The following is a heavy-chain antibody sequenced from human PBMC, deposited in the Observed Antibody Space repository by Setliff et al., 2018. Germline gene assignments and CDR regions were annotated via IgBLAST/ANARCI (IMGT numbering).Heavy chain of an antibody. V-gene: IGHV4-34*01. Sequence: SETLSLTCAVYGGSFSGYYWSWIRQPPGKGLEWIGEINHSGSTNYNPSLESRVTISVDTSKNQFSLKLSSVTAADTAVYYCARSGYYDFWSGFLNDAFDIWGQGTMVTV. J-gene: IGHJ3*02. CDR3: ARSGYYDFWSGFLNDAFDI. CDR2: INHSGST. CDR1: GGSFSGYY. D-gene: IGHD3-3*01.